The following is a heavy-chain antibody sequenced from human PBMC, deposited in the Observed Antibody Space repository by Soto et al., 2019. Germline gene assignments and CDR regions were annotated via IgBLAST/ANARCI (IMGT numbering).Heavy chain of an antibody. Sequence: PVESLKISCNGSGYSFTSYWIGWVRQMPWKGLEWVGIIYPGDSDTRYSPSFQGQVTISADKSISTAYLQWSSLKASDTAMYYCARHGLRGIAAPGLYYGMDVWGQGTTVTVSS. CDR3: ARHGLRGIAAPGLYYGMDV. D-gene: IGHD6-13*01. V-gene: IGHV5-51*01. CDR2: IYPGDSDT. J-gene: IGHJ6*02. CDR1: GYSFTSYW.